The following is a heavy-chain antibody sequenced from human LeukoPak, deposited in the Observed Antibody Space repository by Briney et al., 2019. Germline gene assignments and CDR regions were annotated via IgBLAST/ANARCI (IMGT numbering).Heavy chain of an antibody. Sequence: SETLPLTCTVSGVPFSTYPWNCIRQPAGKGLEWIGRIQNSDTNYNPSLKSRVIISVDTSKKQFSLKLSSVTAADAAMYYCARRTDSGSYNSFDPWGEGTPVTVSS. J-gene: IGHJ5*02. CDR1: GVPFSTYP. D-gene: IGHD1-26*01. CDR2: IQNSDT. CDR3: ARRTDSGSYNSFDP. V-gene: IGHV4-4*07.